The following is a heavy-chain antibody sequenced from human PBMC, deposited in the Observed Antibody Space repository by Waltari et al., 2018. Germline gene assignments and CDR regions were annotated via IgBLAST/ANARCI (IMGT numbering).Heavy chain of an antibody. Sequence: QVQLQESGPGLVKPSETLSLTCTVSGGSISSYYWSWIRQPPGKGLEWIGYIYYSGRTNYNPSLKSRVTISVDTSKNQFSLKLSSVTAADTAVYYCARDGSGSWYFDLWGRGTLVTVSS. J-gene: IGHJ2*01. V-gene: IGHV4-59*12. D-gene: IGHD1-26*01. CDR1: GGSISSYY. CDR2: IYYSGRT. CDR3: ARDGSGSWYFDL.